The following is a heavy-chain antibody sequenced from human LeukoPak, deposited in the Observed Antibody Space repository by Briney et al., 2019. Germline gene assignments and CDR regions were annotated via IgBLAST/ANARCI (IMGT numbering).Heavy chain of an antibody. V-gene: IGHV1-69*01. CDR2: IIPIFGTA. CDR3: ASLMGGYYGMDV. Sequence: SSVKVSCKASGGTFSSYAISWVRQAPGQGLEWMGGIIPIFGTANYAQKFQGRVTITADESTSTAYMELSSLRSEDTAVYYCASLMGGYYGMDVLGKGTTVTVSS. CDR1: GGTFSSYA. D-gene: IGHD3-16*01. J-gene: IGHJ6*04.